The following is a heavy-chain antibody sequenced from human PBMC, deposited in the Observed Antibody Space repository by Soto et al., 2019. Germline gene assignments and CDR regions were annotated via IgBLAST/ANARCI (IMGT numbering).Heavy chain of an antibody. CDR3: ARGLSVLGGWFDP. J-gene: IGHJ5*02. CDR2: INHSGST. CDR1: GGSFSGYY. V-gene: IGHV4-34*01. Sequence: LSLTCAVYGGSFSGYYWSWIRQPPGKGLEWIGEINHSGSTNYNPSLKSRVTISVDTSKNQFSLKLSSVTAADTAVYYCARGLSVLGGWFDPWGQGTLVTVSS. D-gene: IGHD3-16*01.